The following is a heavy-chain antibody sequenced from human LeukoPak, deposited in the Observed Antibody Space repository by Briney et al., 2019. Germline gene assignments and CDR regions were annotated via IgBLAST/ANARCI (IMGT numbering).Heavy chain of an antibody. CDR3: ARGGTAVTFVNY. Sequence: ASVKVSCKASGYTFTGYYIHWVRQAPGQGLEWMGWINPNSGGTNYGQNFQGRVTMTRDTSITTAYMELSRLRSDDTAVYFYARGGTAVTFVNYWGQGTLVTVSS. J-gene: IGHJ4*02. CDR1: GYTFTGYY. CDR2: INPNSGGT. D-gene: IGHD1/OR15-1a*01. V-gene: IGHV1-2*02.